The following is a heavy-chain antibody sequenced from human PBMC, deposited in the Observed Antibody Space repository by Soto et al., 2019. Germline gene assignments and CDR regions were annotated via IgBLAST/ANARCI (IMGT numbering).Heavy chain of an antibody. CDR3: AKDNFLGGYCTGGSCYASEY. Sequence: GGSLRLSCAASGFTFNNYAMTWVRQAPGKGLERVSGVSGSGDRTYYAASVKGRFTISRDNSKNTLYLQMTGLRAEDTALYYCAKDNFLGGYCTGGSCYASEYWGQGTLVTVSS. CDR1: GFTFNNYA. D-gene: IGHD2-15*01. CDR2: VSGSGDRT. V-gene: IGHV3-23*01. J-gene: IGHJ4*02.